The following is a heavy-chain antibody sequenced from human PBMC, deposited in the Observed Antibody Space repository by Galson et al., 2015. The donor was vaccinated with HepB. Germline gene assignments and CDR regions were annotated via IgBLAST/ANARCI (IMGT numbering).Heavy chain of an antibody. V-gene: IGHV4-59*01. CDR1: GGSISSYY. D-gene: IGHD1-26*01. CDR2: IYYSGST. CDR3: ARSSLSGSYFRN. Sequence: LSLTCTVSGGSISSYYWSWIRQPPGKGLEWIGYIYYSGSTNYNPSLKSRVTISVDTSKSQFSLKLSSVTAADTAVYYCARSSLSGSYFRNWGQGTLVTVSS. J-gene: IGHJ4*02.